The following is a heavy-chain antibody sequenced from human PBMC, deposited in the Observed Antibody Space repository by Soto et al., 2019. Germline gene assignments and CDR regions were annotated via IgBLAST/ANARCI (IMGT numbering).Heavy chain of an antibody. Sequence: GGSLRLSCAASGFTFSSYAMHWVRQAPGKGLEWVAVISYDGSNKYYADSVKGRFTISRDNSKNTLYLQMNSLRAEDTAVYYCASDIAVVVAATPGVYWGQGTLVTVFS. D-gene: IGHD2-15*01. J-gene: IGHJ4*02. CDR2: ISYDGSNK. CDR3: ASDIAVVVAATPGVY. V-gene: IGHV3-30-3*01. CDR1: GFTFSSYA.